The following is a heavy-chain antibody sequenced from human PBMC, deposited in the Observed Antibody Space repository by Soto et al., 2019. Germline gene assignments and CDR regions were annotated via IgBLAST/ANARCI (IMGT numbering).Heavy chain of an antibody. J-gene: IGHJ4*02. CDR3: ARQGGEYNTMSDY. D-gene: IGHD3-10*01. V-gene: IGHV5-51*07. Sequence: PGASLKISCKASGYTLSKYWIGWVHQTPGKGLEWMGMIYPGDSDAKYSPSFEGQVTFSVDKTINTAYLQWNSLKASDTAMYYGARQGGEYNTMSDYWGQGTLVTVSS. CDR1: GYTLSKYW. CDR2: IYPGDSDA.